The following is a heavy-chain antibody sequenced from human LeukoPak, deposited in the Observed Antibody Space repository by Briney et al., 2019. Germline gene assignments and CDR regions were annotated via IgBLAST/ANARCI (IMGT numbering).Heavy chain of an antibody. J-gene: IGHJ4*02. CDR1: GFTFSSYS. Sequence: GGSLRLSCAASGFTFSSYSMNWVRQAPGKGLEWVSSISSSSSYIYYADSVKGRFTISRDNAKNSLYLQMNSLRAEDTAVYYCASYYGSGSYYNFVPLFGYWGQGTLVTVSS. D-gene: IGHD3-10*01. CDR2: ISSSSSYI. V-gene: IGHV3-21*01. CDR3: ASYYGSGSYYNFVPLFGY.